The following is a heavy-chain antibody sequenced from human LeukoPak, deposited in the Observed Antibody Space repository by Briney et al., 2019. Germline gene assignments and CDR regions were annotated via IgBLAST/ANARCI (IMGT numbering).Heavy chain of an antibody. CDR3: ASGLRYYFDY. J-gene: IGHJ4*02. V-gene: IGHV5-51*01. CDR2: IYPGDSDT. CDR1: GYSFTNYW. Sequence: GESLKISCKGSGYSFTNYWVGWVRQMPREGLEWMAIIYPGDSDTRYSPSFQGQVTISADKSISTAYLQWSSLKASDTAMYYCASGLRYYFDYWGPGTLVTVSS.